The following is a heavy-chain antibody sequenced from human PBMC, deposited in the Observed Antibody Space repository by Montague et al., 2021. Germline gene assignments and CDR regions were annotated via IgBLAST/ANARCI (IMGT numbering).Heavy chain of an antibody. J-gene: IGHJ5*02. CDR2: ICDGGSA. V-gene: IGHV4-61*01. CDR3: AAYYYGGGGRGS. CDR1: GDSVRCGIYH. Sequence: SETLSLTCSVSGDSVRCGIYHWGWIRQSPGKGLEWIGYICDGGSATYKTSLGSRVILSLDTSSNQFSLNLRSATAADAAVYYCAAYYYGGGGRGSWGQGTLVTVSS. D-gene: IGHD3-22*01.